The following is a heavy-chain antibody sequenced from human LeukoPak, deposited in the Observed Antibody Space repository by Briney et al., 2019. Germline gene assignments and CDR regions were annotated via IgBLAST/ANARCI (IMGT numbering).Heavy chain of an antibody. D-gene: IGHD2-21*02. CDR1: GGSISRSS. J-gene: IGHJ3*02. CDR3: ARHECGGDCYYGAFDM. Sequence: KPSETLSLTCTVSGGSISRSSWSWIRQPPGKGLEWIAYIHNRGSTNHNPSLKSRVTISLDTSKSQFSLRLSSVTAADTAMYYCARHECGGDCYYGAFDMWGQGTMVTVSS. V-gene: IGHV4-59*08. CDR2: IHNRGST.